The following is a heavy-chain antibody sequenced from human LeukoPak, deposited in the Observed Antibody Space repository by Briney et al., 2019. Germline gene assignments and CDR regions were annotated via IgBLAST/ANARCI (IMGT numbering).Heavy chain of an antibody. CDR3: AGLLWFGEPWN. J-gene: IGHJ4*02. D-gene: IGHD3-10*01. V-gene: IGHV3-21*01. Sequence: PGGSLRLSCAASGFTVSSNYMSWVRQAPGKGLEWVSSISSSSSYIYYADSVKGRFTISRDNAKNSLYLQMNSLRAEDTAVYYCAGLLWFGEPWNWGQGTLVTVSS. CDR1: GFTVSSNY. CDR2: ISSSSSYI.